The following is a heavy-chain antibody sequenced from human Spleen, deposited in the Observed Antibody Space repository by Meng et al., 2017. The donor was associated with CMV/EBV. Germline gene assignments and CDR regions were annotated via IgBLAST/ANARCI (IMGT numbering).Heavy chain of an antibody. J-gene: IGHJ6*02. CDR1: GYTYNSYD. CDR2: IIPIFGTA. D-gene: IGHD6-19*01. CDR3: ARDPHASIAVAGSPYYYGMDV. Sequence: SVKVSCKASGYTYNSYDIKWVRQATGQGLEWVGRIIPIFGTANYAQKFQGRVTITTDESTSTAYMELSSLRSDDTAVYYCARDPHASIAVAGSPYYYGMDVWGQGTTVTVSS. V-gene: IGHV1-69*05.